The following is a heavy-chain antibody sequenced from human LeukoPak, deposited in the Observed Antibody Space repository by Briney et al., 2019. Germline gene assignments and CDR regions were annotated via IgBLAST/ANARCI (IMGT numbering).Heavy chain of an antibody. CDR3: AKDQRVGDFSLEVFPDY. D-gene: IGHD3-16*01. CDR2: VSGSGGAT. V-gene: IGHV3-23*01. Sequence: GGSLRLSCAASGFTFSSYAMSWVRQAPGKGLEWVSTVSGSGGATYYADSVKGRFTISRDNSKNTPYLQMNSLRAEATAVYHCAKDQRVGDFSLEVFPDYWGQGTLVTVSS. J-gene: IGHJ4*02. CDR1: GFTFSSYA.